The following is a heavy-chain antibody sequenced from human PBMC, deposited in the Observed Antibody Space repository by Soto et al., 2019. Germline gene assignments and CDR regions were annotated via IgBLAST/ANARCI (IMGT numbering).Heavy chain of an antibody. J-gene: IGHJ4*02. CDR3: AKVFVFTIREGFDY. D-gene: IGHD3-3*01. CDR1: GFTFSSYA. Sequence: EVQLLESGGGLVQPGGSLRLSRAASGFTFSSYAMSWVRQAPGKGLEWVSAITGSGDSTYYADSVKGRFTVSRDNSKNTLYLQMNSLRAEDTAVYYCAKVFVFTIREGFDYWGLGTLVTVSS. V-gene: IGHV3-23*01. CDR2: ITGSGDST.